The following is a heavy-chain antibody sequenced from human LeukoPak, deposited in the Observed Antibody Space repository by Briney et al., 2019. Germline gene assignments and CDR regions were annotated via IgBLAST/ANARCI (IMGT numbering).Heavy chain of an antibody. J-gene: IGHJ4*02. Sequence: GRSLRLSCTASGFTFSSYAMHWVRQAPGKGLEWVAVISYDGSNKYYADSVKGRFTISRDNSKNTLYLQMNSLRAEDTAVYYCARDLGGDGYNSGSGYWGQGTLVTVSS. D-gene: IGHD5-24*01. CDR3: ARDLGGDGYNSGSGY. CDR1: GFTFSSYA. V-gene: IGHV3-30-3*01. CDR2: ISYDGSNK.